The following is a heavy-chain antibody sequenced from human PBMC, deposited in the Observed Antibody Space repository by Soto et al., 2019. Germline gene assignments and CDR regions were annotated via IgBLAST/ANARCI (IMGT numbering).Heavy chain of an antibody. J-gene: IGHJ4*02. CDR1: GGSIRISNYY. CDR3: SSLQVPGNFDY. D-gene: IGHD6-13*01. Sequence: SETLSLTCTVSGGSIRISNYYWAWVRQPTGKGLEWIANIYYSGDTYFHPSLRSRLTVSVDTSKNQFSLKLSSLTAADTAMYYCSSLQVPGNFDYWGQGTLVTVS. CDR2: IYYSGDT. V-gene: IGHV4-39*01.